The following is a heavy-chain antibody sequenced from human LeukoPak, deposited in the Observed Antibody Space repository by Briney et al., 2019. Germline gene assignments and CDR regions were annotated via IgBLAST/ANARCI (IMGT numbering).Heavy chain of an antibody. CDR1: GYTLTELS. CDR2: FDPEDGET. V-gene: IGHV1-24*01. D-gene: IGHD2/OR15-2a*01. Sequence: ASVKVSCKVSGYTLTELSMHWVRQAPGKGLEWMGGFDPEDGETIYAQKFQGRVTITADTSTDTVYLELSGLTSADTAVYYCATGRIIIVNYWGQGTLVTVSS. J-gene: IGHJ4*02. CDR3: ATGRIIIVNY.